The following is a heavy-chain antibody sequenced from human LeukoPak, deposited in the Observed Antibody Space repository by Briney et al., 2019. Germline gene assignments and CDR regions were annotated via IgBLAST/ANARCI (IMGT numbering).Heavy chain of an antibody. Sequence: SQTLSLTCAVSGGSISSGGYSWSWIRQPPGKGLEWIGYIYHSGSTYYNPSLKGRVTISVDTSKNQFSLKLSSVTAADTAVYYCARLPVDTAMVTYDYWGQGTLVTVSS. J-gene: IGHJ4*02. CDR2: IYHSGST. D-gene: IGHD5-18*01. V-gene: IGHV4-30-2*01. CDR1: GGSISSGGYS. CDR3: ARLPVDTAMVTYDY.